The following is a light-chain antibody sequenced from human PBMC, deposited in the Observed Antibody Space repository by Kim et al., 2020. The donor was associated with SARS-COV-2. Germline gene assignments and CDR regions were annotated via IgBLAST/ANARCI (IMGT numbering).Light chain of an antibody. V-gene: IGLV1-40*01. J-gene: IGLJ6*01. Sequence: DTVFSCARSRTNGEDNRVPWYQQLPGTAPRLITYGNAKRPSGIPDRFSGSKSGTSASLTIAGLRTEDEADYYCQSFDTSLRGRVFGGGTKVTVL. CDR1: SRTNGEDNR. CDR2: GNA. CDR3: QSFDTSLRGRV.